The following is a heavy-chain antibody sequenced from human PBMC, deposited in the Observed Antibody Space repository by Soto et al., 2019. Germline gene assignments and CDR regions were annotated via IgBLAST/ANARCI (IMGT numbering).Heavy chain of an antibody. D-gene: IGHD3-9*01. CDR2: ISAYNGNT. J-gene: IGHJ3*02. Sequence: ASLKVSCKASGYTFTSYCISWVRQAPGQGLEWMGWISAYNGNTNYAQKLQSRVTMTTDTSTSTAYMELRSLRSDDTAVYYCARGGRVLRYFDWLEDAFDIWGQGTMVT. CDR3: ARGGRVLRYFDWLEDAFDI. V-gene: IGHV1-18*01. CDR1: GYTFTSYC.